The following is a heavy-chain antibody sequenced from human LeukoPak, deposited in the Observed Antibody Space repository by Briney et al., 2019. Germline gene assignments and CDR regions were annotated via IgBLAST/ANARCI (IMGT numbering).Heavy chain of an antibody. V-gene: IGHV1-18*01. CDR3: ARHDGVYYYMDV. J-gene: IGHJ6*03. CDR1: GFTFTSYG. Sequence: ASVKVSCKASGFTFTSYGISWLRQAPGQGLEWMGWISAYNGNTNYAQKLQGRVTMTTDTSTSTAYMELRSLRSDDTAVYYCARHDGVYYYMDVWGKGTTVTVSS. D-gene: IGHD3-16*01. CDR2: ISAYNGNT.